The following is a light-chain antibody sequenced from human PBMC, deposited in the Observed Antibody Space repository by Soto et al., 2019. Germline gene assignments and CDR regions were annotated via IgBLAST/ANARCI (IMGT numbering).Light chain of an antibody. CDR1: SSNIGSNT. V-gene: IGLV1-44*01. J-gene: IGLJ2*01. Sequence: QLVLTQPPSASGTPGQRVTISCSGSSSNIGSNTVNWYQQVPGTAPKLLIYRKNQRPSGVPDRFSGSKSGTSASLAISGLQSEDEADYYCCSYAGRIILVFGGGTKLTVL. CDR3: CSYAGRIILV. CDR2: RKN.